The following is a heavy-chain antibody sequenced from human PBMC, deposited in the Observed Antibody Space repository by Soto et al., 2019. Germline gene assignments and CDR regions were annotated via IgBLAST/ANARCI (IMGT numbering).Heavy chain of an antibody. CDR2: INHSGST. D-gene: IGHD2-8*01. Sequence: SETLSLTCAVYGGSFSGYYWSWIRQPPGKGLEWIGEINHSGSTNYNPSLKSRVTISVDTSKNQFSLKLSSVTAADTAVYYCARGNDPLDYWGQGTLVTVSS. CDR1: GGSFSGYY. J-gene: IGHJ4*02. CDR3: ARGNDPLDY. V-gene: IGHV4-34*01.